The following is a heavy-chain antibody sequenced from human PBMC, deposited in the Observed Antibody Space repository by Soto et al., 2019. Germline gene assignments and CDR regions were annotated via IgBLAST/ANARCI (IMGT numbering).Heavy chain of an antibody. Sequence: GGSLRLSCAASGFTFSSYSMNWVRQAPGKGLEWVSSISSSSYIYYADSVKGRFTISRDNAKNSLYLQMNSLRAEDTAVYYCARILARGGDHDAFDIWGQGTMVTVSS. CDR2: ISSSSYI. D-gene: IGHD3-16*01. J-gene: IGHJ3*02. CDR3: ARILARGGDHDAFDI. V-gene: IGHV3-21*01. CDR1: GFTFSSYS.